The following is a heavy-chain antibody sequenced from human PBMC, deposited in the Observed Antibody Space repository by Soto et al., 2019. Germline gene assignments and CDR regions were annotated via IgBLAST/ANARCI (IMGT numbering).Heavy chain of an antibody. CDR3: ARQPYTSSSYSDY. J-gene: IGHJ4*02. CDR2: ISAYNGNT. D-gene: IGHD6-13*01. V-gene: IGHV1-18*01. CDR1: GYTFTSYG. Sequence: QVQLVQSGAEVKKPGASVKVSCKASGYTFTSYGISWVRQAPGQGLEWMGWISAYNGNTNYAQKLPGRVTMTTDTSPSTAYMELRSLTSDDTAVYYCARQPYTSSSYSDYWGQGTLVTVSS.